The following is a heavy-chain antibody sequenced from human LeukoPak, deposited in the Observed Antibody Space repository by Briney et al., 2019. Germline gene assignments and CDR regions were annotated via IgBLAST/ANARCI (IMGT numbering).Heavy chain of an antibody. CDR2: IYHSGST. D-gene: IGHD2-15*01. CDR1: GGSISSSNW. J-gene: IGHJ6*03. CDR3: ARGGCSGGSCYDYYMDV. V-gene: IGHV4-4*02. Sequence: SETLSLTCAVSGGSISSSNWWSWVRQPPGKGLEWIGEIYHSGSTNYNPSLKSRVTISVDKSKNQFSLKLSSVTAADTAVYYCARGGCSGGSCYDYYMDVWGKGTTVTVSS.